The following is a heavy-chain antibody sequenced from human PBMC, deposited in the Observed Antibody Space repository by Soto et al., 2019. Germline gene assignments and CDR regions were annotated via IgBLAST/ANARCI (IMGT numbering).Heavy chain of an antibody. J-gene: IGHJ4*02. CDR1: GYGFTTYG. CDR2: ISAHNGNT. Sequence: QIHLVQSGAEVKKPGASVKVSCKGSGYGFTTYGITWVRQAPGQGLEWMAWISAHNGNTNYAQKLQGRVTVTRDTATSKAYMELRSLRSDDTDVYYGAGGRYGDYWGQGALVTVSS. D-gene: IGHD1-1*01. V-gene: IGHV1-18*01. CDR3: AGGRYGDY.